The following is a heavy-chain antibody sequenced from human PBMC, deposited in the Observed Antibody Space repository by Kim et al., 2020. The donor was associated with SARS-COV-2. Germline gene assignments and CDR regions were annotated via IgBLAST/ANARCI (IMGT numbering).Heavy chain of an antibody. CDR1: GFTFDDYA. D-gene: IGHD6-13*01. CDR3: AKSPYSSSWYWLNGGLNYFDY. V-gene: IGHV3-9*01. CDR2: ISWNSGSI. Sequence: GGSLILSCAASGFTFDDYAMHWVRQAPGKGLEWVSGISWNSGSIGYADSVKGRFTISRDNAKNSLYLQMNSLRAEDTALYYCAKSPYSSSWYWLNGGLNYFDYWGQGTLVTVSS. J-gene: IGHJ4*02.